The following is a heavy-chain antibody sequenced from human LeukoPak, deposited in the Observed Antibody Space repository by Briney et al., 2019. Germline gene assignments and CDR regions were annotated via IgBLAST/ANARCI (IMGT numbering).Heavy chain of an antibody. Sequence: TSETLSLTCTVSGGSISSSSYYWGWIRQPPGKGLEWIGSIYYSGSTYYNPSLKSRVTISVDTSKNQSSLKLSSVTAADTAVYYCAREMDPKNYDILTGAYYYYYYMDVWGKGTTVTVSS. CDR3: AREMDPKNYDILTGAYYYYYYMDV. D-gene: IGHD3-9*01. J-gene: IGHJ6*03. CDR2: IYYSGST. CDR1: GGSISSSSYY. V-gene: IGHV4-39*07.